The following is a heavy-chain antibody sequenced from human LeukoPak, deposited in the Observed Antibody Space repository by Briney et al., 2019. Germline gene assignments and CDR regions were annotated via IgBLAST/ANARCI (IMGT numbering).Heavy chain of an antibody. D-gene: IGHD2-2*01. CDR1: GFTVSSNF. Sequence: GGSLRLSCAASGFTVSSNFMTWVRQAPGKGLGWVSIIYSGGDTYYADSVRGRFTISRDNAENSLYLQMNSLRVEDTAVYYCARAPTVLVGYCSSSSCQADYWGQGTLVTVSS. CDR3: ARAPTVLVGYCSSSSCQADY. V-gene: IGHV3-53*01. J-gene: IGHJ4*02. CDR2: IYSGGDT.